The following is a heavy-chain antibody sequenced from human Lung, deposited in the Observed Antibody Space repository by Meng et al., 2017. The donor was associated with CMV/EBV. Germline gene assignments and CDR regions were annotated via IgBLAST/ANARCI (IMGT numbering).Heavy chain of an antibody. CDR2: SNHSGST. CDR3: ARGLKQWLVLTSRFDP. V-gene: IGHV4-34*01. CDR1: GGSFSGYY. Sequence: YGGSFSGYYWSWIRQTPGKGLEWIGESNHSGSTNYNPSLKSRVTISVDTSKNQFSLKLSSVTAADTAVYYCARGLKQWLVLTSRFDPWGQGTLVTVSS. D-gene: IGHD6-19*01. J-gene: IGHJ5*02.